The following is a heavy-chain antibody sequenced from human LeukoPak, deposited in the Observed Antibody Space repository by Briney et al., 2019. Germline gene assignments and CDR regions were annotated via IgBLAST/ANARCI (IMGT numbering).Heavy chain of an antibody. V-gene: IGHV3-53*01. D-gene: IGHD6-19*01. Sequence: GGSLRLSCAASGCTVSSNYMSWVRQAPGKGLEWVSVIYSGGSTYYADSVKGRFTISRDNSKNTLYLQMNSLRAEDTAVYYCARDLGGSSGLGYWGQGTLVTVSS. CDR3: ARDLGGSSGLGY. CDR1: GCTVSSNY. CDR2: IYSGGST. J-gene: IGHJ4*02.